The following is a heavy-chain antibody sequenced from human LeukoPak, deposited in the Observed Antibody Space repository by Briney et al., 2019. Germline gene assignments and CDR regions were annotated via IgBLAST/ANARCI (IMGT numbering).Heavy chain of an antibody. Sequence: PGGSLRLSCAASGFTVSSYNMNWVRQAPGKGLEWVSSISSSSSYRYYADSLKGRFTISRDNAKNSLYLQMNSLRVEDTAVYYCARDSSGSAGGYYFDYWGQGTLVTVSS. CDR2: ISSSSSYR. D-gene: IGHD3-22*01. V-gene: IGHV3-21*01. CDR3: ARDSSGSAGGYYFDY. CDR1: GFTVSSYN. J-gene: IGHJ4*02.